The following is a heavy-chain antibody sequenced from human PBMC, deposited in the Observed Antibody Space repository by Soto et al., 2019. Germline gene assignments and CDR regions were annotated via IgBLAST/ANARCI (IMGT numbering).Heavy chain of an antibody. J-gene: IGHJ4*02. CDR2: IIPIFGTA. CDR3: AREARYDYVWGSYRSRAFDY. D-gene: IGHD3-16*02. Sequence: EASVKVSCKASGGTFSSYAISWVRQAPGQGLEWMGGIIPIFGTANYAQEFQGRVTITADESTSTAYMELSSLRSEDTAVYYCAREARYDYVWGSYRSRAFDYWGQGTLVTVSS. CDR1: GGTFSSYA. V-gene: IGHV1-69*13.